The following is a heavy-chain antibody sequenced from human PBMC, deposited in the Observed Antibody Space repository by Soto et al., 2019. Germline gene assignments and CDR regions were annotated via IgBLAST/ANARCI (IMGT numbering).Heavy chain of an antibody. V-gene: IGHV3-23*01. CDR2: ISGSGGST. CDR3: AQYDWNDGEGDALGI. D-gene: IGHD1-1*01. CDR1: GFTFSSYA. J-gene: IGHJ3*02. Sequence: EVQLLESGGGLVQPGGSLRLSCAASGFTFSSYAMSWVRQAPGKGLEWVSAISGSGGSTYYADSVKGRFTISRDNSXXTLYLLMNRLRVDDTAVYYRAQYDWNDGEGDALGIWGQGTMISVS.